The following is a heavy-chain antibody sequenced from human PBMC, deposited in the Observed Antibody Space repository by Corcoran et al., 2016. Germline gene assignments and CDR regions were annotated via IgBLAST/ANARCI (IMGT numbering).Heavy chain of an antibody. CDR3: ARSSGSYGWLDY. D-gene: IGHD1-26*01. Sequence: QVQLQESGPGLVKPSETLSLTCTVSGGSVSSGSYDWSWSRQPPGKGLEWIGYIYYSGSTNYNPSLKSRVTISVDTSKNQFSLKLSSVTAADTAVYYCARSSGSYGWLDYWGQGTLVTVSS. V-gene: IGHV4-61*01. CDR1: GGSVSSGSYD. J-gene: IGHJ4*02. CDR2: IYYSGST.